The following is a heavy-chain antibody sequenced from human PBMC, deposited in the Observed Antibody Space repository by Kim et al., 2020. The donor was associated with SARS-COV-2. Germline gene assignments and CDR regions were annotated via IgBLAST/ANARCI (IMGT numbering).Heavy chain of an antibody. J-gene: IGHJ5*02. CDR2: INHSGST. V-gene: IGHV4-34*01. Sequence: SETLSLTCAVYGGSFSGYYWSWIRQPPGKGLEWIGEINHSGSTNYNPSLKSRVTISVDTSKNQFSLKLSSVTAADTAVYYCARFSVAGTSWKRGTQHWFDPWGQGTLVTVSS. CDR1: GGSFSGYY. D-gene: IGHD2-2*01. CDR3: ARFSVAGTSWKRGTQHWFDP.